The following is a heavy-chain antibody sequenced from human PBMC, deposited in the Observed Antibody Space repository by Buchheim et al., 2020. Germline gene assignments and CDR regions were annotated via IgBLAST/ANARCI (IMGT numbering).Heavy chain of an antibody. CDR2: ISWDGGST. Sequence: EVQLVESGGVVVQPGGSLRLSCAASGFTFDDYTMHWVRQAPGKGLEWVSLISWDGGSTYYADSVKGRFTISRDNSKNSLYLQMNSLGTEDTALYYCVCQVPAAIGHFDYWGQGTL. CDR3: VCQVPAAIGHFDY. J-gene: IGHJ4*02. CDR1: GFTFDDYT. V-gene: IGHV3-43*01. D-gene: IGHD2-2*01.